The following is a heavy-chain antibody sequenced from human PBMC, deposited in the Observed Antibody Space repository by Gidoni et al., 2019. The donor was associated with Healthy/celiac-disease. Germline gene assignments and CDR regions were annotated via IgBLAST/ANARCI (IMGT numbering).Heavy chain of an antibody. CDR1: GGSISSGSYY. V-gene: IGHV4-61*02. CDR2: IYTSGST. Sequence: QVQLQESGPGLVKPSQTLSLTCTVAGGSISSGSYYWSWIRQPAGKGLEWIGRIYTSGSTNYNPSLKSRVTISVDTSKNQFSLKLSSVTAADTAVYYCARALGYGIAVAEIDYWGQGTLVTVSS. CDR3: ARALGYGIAVAEIDY. J-gene: IGHJ4*02. D-gene: IGHD6-19*01.